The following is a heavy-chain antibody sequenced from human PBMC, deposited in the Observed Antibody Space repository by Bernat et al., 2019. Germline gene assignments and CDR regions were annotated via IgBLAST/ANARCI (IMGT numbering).Heavy chain of an antibody. V-gene: IGHV5-51*01. CDR3: ARITSTWYYYYYYMDV. CDR1: GYSFTSYW. Sequence: EVQLVQSGAEVKKPGESLKISCKGSGYSFTSYWIGWVRQMPGKGLEWMGIIYPGDSDTRYSPSFQGQVTISADKSISTAYLQWSSLKASDTAMYYCARITSTWYYYYYYMDVWGKGTTVTVSS. D-gene: IGHD1-14*01. CDR2: IYPGDSDT. J-gene: IGHJ6*03.